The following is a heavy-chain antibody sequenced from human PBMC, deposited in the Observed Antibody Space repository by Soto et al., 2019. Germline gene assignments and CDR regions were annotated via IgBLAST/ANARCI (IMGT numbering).Heavy chain of an antibody. Sequence: SETLSLTCTVSGGSISSSSYYWGWIRQPPGKGLEWIGSIYYSGSTYYNPSLKSRVTISVDTSKNQFSLKLSSVTAADTAVYYCASIPAVRGNDYWGQGTLVTVSS. J-gene: IGHJ4*02. D-gene: IGHD3-10*01. CDR1: GGSISSSSYY. CDR2: IYYSGST. CDR3: ASIPAVRGNDY. V-gene: IGHV4-39*01.